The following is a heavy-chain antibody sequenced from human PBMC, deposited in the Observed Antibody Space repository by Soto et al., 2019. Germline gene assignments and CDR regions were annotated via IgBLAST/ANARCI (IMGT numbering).Heavy chain of an antibody. CDR2: ISYNGGTT. CDR3: ARSIAVDGNGNWFDP. J-gene: IGHJ5*02. CDR1: GFTLSSHA. D-gene: IGHD6-13*01. V-gene: IGHV3-64*01. Sequence: GSLRLSCAASGFTLSSHAMHWVRQAPGKGLEYVSGISYNGGTTYYANSVKDRFTISRDNSKNTLSLQMGSLKTEDMGVYYCARSIAVDGNGNWFDPWGQGA.